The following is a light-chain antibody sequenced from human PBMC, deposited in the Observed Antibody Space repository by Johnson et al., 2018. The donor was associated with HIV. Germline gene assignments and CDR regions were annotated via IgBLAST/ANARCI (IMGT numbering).Light chain of an antibody. CDR1: SSNIGNNY. V-gene: IGLV1-51*02. CDR3: GTGDSSLSGWV. J-gene: IGLJ1*01. Sequence: HSVLTQPPSVSAAPGQKVTISCSGSSSNIGNNYVSWYQQLPGTAPKLLIYENNKRPSGIPDRFSGSKSGTSATLDITGLQTGDEADYYCGTGDSSLSGWVFGTGTKVTVL. CDR2: ENN.